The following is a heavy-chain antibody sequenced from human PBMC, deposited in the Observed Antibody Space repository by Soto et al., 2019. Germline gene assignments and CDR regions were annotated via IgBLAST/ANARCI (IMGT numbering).Heavy chain of an antibody. Sequence: SVKVSCKASGGTFSSYAISWVRQAPGQGLEWMGGIIPIFGTANYAQKFQGRVTITADESTSTAYMELSSLRSEDTAVYYCARGRILRYLECFSLYYGIDVRGQGTTDTVSS. J-gene: IGHJ6*02. D-gene: IGHD3-3*01. CDR1: GGTFSSYA. V-gene: IGHV1-69*13. CDR3: ARGRILRYLECFSLYYGIDV. CDR2: IIPIFGTA.